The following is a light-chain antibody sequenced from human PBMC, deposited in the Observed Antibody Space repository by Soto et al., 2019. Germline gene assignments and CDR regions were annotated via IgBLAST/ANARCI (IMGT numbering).Light chain of an antibody. CDR1: RSDVGAYNY. CDR2: EVT. Sequence: QSVLTQPASVSGSPEQSIAISCTGTRSDVGAYNYVSWYQQHPGKAPKLMISEVTNRPSGVSDRFSGSKSGNTASLTISGLQAEDEADYYCSSFTSRFTFVFGTGTKV. V-gene: IGLV2-14*01. CDR3: SSFTSRFTFV. J-gene: IGLJ1*01.